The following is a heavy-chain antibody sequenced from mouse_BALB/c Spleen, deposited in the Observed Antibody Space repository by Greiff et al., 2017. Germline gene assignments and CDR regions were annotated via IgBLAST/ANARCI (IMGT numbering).Heavy chain of an antibody. Sequence: VQRVESGPGLVAPSQSLSITCTVSGFSLTSYGVHWVRQPPGKGLEWLGVIWAGGSTNYNSALMSRLSISKDNSKSQVFLKMNSLQTDDTAMYYCAKTARATWFAYWGQGTLVTVSA. V-gene: IGHV2-9*02. CDR3: AKTARATWFAY. CDR2: IWAGGST. J-gene: IGHJ3*01. D-gene: IGHD3-2*01. CDR1: GFSLTSYG.